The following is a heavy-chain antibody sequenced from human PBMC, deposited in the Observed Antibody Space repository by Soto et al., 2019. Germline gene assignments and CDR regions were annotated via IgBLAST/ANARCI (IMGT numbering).Heavy chain of an antibody. J-gene: IGHJ4*02. CDR1: GFTFNTYA. CDR2: ISGSGGST. V-gene: IGHV3-23*01. CDR3: AKGATSSWYGGQFDC. Sequence: EVQLLESGGGLVQPGGSLRLSCAASGFTFNTYAMNWVRQAPGKGLEWVSAISGSGGSTYYADSVKGRFTISRDNSKNTQYLQMNSLRAEDTAVYYCAKGATSSWYGGQFDCWGQGTQVTVSS. D-gene: IGHD6-13*01.